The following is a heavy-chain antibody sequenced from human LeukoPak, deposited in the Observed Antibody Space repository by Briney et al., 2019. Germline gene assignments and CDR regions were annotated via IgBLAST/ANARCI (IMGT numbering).Heavy chain of an antibody. V-gene: IGHV1-46*01. CDR2: INPTGSSA. J-gene: IGHJ4*02. CDR1: GYTLTNYY. CDR3: AREESGGYFDY. Sequence: ASVKVSCKASGYTLTNYYMHWVRQAPGQGLEWMGLINPTGSSANYAQKFRGRVTMTRDTSTSTVYMELSSLRSEDTAVYYCAREESGGYFDYWGQGTLVTVSS. D-gene: IGHD2-8*02.